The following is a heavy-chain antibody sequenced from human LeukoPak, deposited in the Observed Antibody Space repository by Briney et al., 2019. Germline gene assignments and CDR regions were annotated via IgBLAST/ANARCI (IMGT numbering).Heavy chain of an antibody. CDR3: ARDGYCSSTSCYNDY. V-gene: IGHV3-21*01. Sequence: GGALGLSCAAAGFPFISYSMNWGRQAPGKGLEWVSSISSSSSYIYYADSVKGRFTISRDNAKNSLYLQMNSLRAEDTAVYYCARDGYCSSTSCYNDYWGQGTLVTVSS. CDR1: GFPFISYS. J-gene: IGHJ4*02. CDR2: ISSSSSYI. D-gene: IGHD2-2*02.